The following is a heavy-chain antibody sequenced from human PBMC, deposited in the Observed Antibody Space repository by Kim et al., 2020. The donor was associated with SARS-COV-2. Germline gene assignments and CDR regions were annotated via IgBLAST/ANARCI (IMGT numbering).Heavy chain of an antibody. Sequence: SETLSLTCTVSGGSISSSSYYWGWIRRPPGKGLEWIGSIYYSGSTYYNPSLKSRVTISVDTSKNQFSLKLSSVTAADTAVYYCARGGIVGATPNWFDPWAQEPWSPSPQ. CDR3: ARGGIVGATPNWFDP. J-gene: IGHJ5*02. V-gene: IGHV4-39*07. D-gene: IGHD1-26*01. CDR2: IYYSGST. CDR1: GGSISSSSYY.